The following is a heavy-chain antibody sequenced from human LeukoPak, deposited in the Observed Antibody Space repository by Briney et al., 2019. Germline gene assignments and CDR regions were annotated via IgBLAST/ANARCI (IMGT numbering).Heavy chain of an antibody. D-gene: IGHD2-15*01. CDR3: ASALGYCSGGSCEYFFDD. Sequence: PSETLSLTCTVSGGSISSSSYYWGWIRQPPGKGLEWIGSISYSGSTYYNSSLKSRVAMSADTSKNQFSLKLSSVTAADTAVYFRASALGYCSGGSCEYFFDDWGQGTLVTVSS. CDR1: GGSISSSSYY. V-gene: IGHV4-39*01. J-gene: IGHJ4*02. CDR2: ISYSGST.